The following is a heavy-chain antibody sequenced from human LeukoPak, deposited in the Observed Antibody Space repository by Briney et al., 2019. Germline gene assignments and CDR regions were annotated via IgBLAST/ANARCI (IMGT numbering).Heavy chain of an antibody. CDR2: INSDGSST. Sequence: GGSLRLSCAASGFTFSSYWMHWVRQVPGKGLVWASRINSDGSSTSYADSVKGRFTISRDNAKNALYVQMNSLRAEDTAVYYCSTGSGHAFDIWGRGTMVTVSS. CDR3: STGSGHAFDI. V-gene: IGHV3-74*01. CDR1: GFTFSSYW. J-gene: IGHJ3*02. D-gene: IGHD3-10*01.